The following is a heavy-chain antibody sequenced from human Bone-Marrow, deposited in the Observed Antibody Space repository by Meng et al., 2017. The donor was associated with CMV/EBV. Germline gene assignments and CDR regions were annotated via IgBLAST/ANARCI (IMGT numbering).Heavy chain of an antibody. Sequence: ASVKVSCKASGYTFTSYYMHWVRQAPGQGLEWMGIINPSGGSTSYAQKFQGRVTITRNTSISTAYTELSSLRSEDTAVYYCARVVPAATLIYYYYGMDVWGQGTTVTVSS. J-gene: IGHJ6*02. V-gene: IGHV1-46*01. CDR2: INPSGGST. CDR1: GYTFTSYY. CDR3: ARVVPAATLIYYYYGMDV. D-gene: IGHD2-2*01.